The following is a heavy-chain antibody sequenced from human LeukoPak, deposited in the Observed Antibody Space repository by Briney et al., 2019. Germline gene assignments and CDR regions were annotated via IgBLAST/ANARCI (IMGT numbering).Heavy chain of an antibody. CDR1: GVTFSSNN. J-gene: IGHJ6*02. CDR2: ISSSGSTI. V-gene: IGHV3-48*03. CDR3: ARDYGAGMDV. D-gene: IGHD4-17*01. Sequence: QPGRSLRLSCAASGVTFSSNNMHWVRQAPGKGLEWVSYISSSGSTIYYADSVKGRFTISRDNAKNSLYLQMNSLRAEDTAVYYCARDYGAGMDVWGQGTTVTVSS.